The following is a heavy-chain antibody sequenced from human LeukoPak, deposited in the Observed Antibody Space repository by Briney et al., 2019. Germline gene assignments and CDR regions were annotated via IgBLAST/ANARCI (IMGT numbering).Heavy chain of an antibody. J-gene: IGHJ4*02. D-gene: IGHD5-24*01. Sequence: GGSLRLSCVTSGFTFSNCAMSCVRGAPGKGLEWVSTNHGASTYYAASVRDRFTISRDNSKNTLYLQMNSLRAEDTAIYYCAKDQAGDGYNSMWGQGTRVTVSS. CDR1: GFTFSNCA. CDR3: AKDQAGDGYNSM. CDR2: NHGAST. V-gene: IGHV3-23*01.